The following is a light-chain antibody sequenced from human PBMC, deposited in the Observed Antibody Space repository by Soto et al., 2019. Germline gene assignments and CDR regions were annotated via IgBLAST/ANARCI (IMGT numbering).Light chain of an antibody. CDR3: QQYGNSPTWT. J-gene: IGKJ1*01. CDR1: QSVTSNS. Sequence: EIVLTQSPGTLSLSPGETTTLSCRASQSVTSNSLAWFQQKFGQAPRLLIYDASNRATGIPDRFSGSGSGTGFTLTISRLEPEDFAVYFCQQYGNSPTWTFGQGTKVDIK. V-gene: IGKV3-20*01. CDR2: DAS.